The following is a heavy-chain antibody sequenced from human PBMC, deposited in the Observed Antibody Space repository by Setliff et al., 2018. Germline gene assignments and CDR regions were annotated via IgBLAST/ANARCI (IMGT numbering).Heavy chain of an antibody. J-gene: IGHJ4*02. CDR3: ARGGTFRYFDY. V-gene: IGHV4-61*08. CDR1: GGSLSGAS. D-gene: IGHD5-12*01. Sequence: PSETLSLTCTVSGGSLSGASIVTWIRQPPGKGLEFIGYVYYNGAADYSPSLKSRVTLSVDTSKNQFSLKLTSVTAADTAVYYCARGGTFRYFDYWGQGTPVTVSS. CDR2: VYYNGAA.